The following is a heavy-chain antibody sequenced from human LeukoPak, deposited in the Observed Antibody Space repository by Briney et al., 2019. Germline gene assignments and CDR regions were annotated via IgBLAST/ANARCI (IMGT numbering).Heavy chain of an antibody. CDR2: IYSGGST. J-gene: IGHJ3*02. Sequence: GGSLRLSCAASGFTVSSNYMSWVRQAPGKGLEWVSVIYSGGSTYYADSVKGRFTISRDNSKNTLYLQMNSLRAEDTAVYYCARDRLTGYSGEAAFDIWGQGTMVTVSS. V-gene: IGHV3-53*01. D-gene: IGHD3-9*01. CDR3: ARDRLTGYSGEAAFDI. CDR1: GFTVSSNY.